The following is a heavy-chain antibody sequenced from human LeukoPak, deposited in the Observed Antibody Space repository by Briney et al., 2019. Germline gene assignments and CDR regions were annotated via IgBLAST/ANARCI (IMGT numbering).Heavy chain of an antibody. D-gene: IGHD4-11*01. CDR3: AKGRVTTVSSRTDY. V-gene: IGHV3-23*01. Sequence: PGGSQRLSCAASGFTFSDHYMSWIRQAPGKGLEWVSAISGSGGSTYYADSVKGRFTISRDNSKNTLYLQMNSLRAEDTAVYYCAKGRVTTVSSRTDYWGRGTLVTVSS. CDR2: ISGSGGST. J-gene: IGHJ4*02. CDR1: GFTFSDHY.